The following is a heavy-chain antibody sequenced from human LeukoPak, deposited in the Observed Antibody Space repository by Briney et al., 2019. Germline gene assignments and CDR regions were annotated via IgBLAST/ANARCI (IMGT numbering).Heavy chain of an antibody. V-gene: IGHV3-23*01. J-gene: IGHJ4*01. Sequence: GGSLRLSCAASGFTFSSSAMSWVRQAPGKGLEWVSAISNNGGYTYYADSVQGRFTISRDNSKSTLCLQMNSLRAEDTAVYYCAGGPGFLIDCWGHGTLVTVSS. CDR2: ISNNGGYT. CDR1: GFTFSSSA. D-gene: IGHD3-3*01. CDR3: AGGPGFLIDC.